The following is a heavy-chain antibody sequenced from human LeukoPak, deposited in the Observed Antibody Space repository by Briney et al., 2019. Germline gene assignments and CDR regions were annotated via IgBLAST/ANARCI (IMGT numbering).Heavy chain of an antibody. J-gene: IGHJ4*02. CDR2: IASDGIDK. V-gene: IGHV3-30*18. Sequence: GGSLRLSCVASGFAFSSLGMHWVRQAPDKGLEWVGGIASDGIDKRYADSVKGRLILSRDNSRNTVYLQLDSLRTEDTAVYYCAKGRQHSFDYLIDYWGRGTLVAVSS. CDR1: GFAFSSLG. CDR3: AKGRQHSFDYLIDY. D-gene: IGHD3-9*01.